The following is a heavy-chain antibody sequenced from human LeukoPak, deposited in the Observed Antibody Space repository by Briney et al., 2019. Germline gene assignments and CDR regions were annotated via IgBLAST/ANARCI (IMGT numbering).Heavy chain of an antibody. CDR2: IYYSGRT. CDR3: ARRAYSSSSFDY. D-gene: IGHD6-6*01. Sequence: SETLSLTCTVSGGSISSGNHFWGWIRQPPGKGLEWIGIIYYSGRTYFNPSLKSRVTISVDTSKNQFSLKLSSVTVADTAVYYCARRAYSSSSFDYWGQGTLVTVSS. CDR1: GGSISSGNHF. V-gene: IGHV4-39*01. J-gene: IGHJ4*02.